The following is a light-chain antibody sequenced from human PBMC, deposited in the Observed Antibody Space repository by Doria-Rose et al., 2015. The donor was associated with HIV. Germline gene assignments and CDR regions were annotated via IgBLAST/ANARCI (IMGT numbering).Light chain of an antibody. J-gene: IGKJ2*01. Sequence: LTQPPATLSVSPGERATLSCRASQGIGSDLAWYQQKPGKAPRLLIYRASIRATGIPPRFTGGGSGTEFTLTISSLQSEDFAVYFCQQYSQWPPYPFGQGTKLEVK. V-gene: IGKV3-15*01. CDR3: QQYSQWPPYP. CDR1: QGIGSD. CDR2: RAS.